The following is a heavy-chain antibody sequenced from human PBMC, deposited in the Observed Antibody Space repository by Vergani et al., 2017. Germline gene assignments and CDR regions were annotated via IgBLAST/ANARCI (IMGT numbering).Heavy chain of an antibody. D-gene: IGHD3-22*01. J-gene: IGHJ4*02. Sequence: EVQLLESGGGLVQPGGSLRLSCEASGFTFSSYAMSWVRQAPGKGLEWVSAISGSGGRTYYADSVKGRFTISRDNSKNTLYLQMNSLRAEDTAVYYCAKDYSGWYYYESSGYSLDYWGQGTLVTVSS. CDR2: ISGSGGRT. CDR3: AKDYSGWYYYESSGYSLDY. CDR1: GFTFSSYA. V-gene: IGHV3-23*01.